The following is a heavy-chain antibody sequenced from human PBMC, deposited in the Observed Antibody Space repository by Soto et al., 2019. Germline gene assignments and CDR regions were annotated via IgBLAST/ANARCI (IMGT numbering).Heavy chain of an antibody. Sequence: GASVKVSCKVSGYTLTELSMHWVRQAPGKGLEWMGGFDPEDGETIYAQKFQGRVTMTEDTSTDTAYMELSNLRSEDTAVYYCATAANYYDSSGYWQYFDYWGQGTLVTVS. D-gene: IGHD3-22*01. V-gene: IGHV1-24*01. J-gene: IGHJ4*02. CDR1: GYTLTELS. CDR2: FDPEDGET. CDR3: ATAANYYDSSGYWQYFDY.